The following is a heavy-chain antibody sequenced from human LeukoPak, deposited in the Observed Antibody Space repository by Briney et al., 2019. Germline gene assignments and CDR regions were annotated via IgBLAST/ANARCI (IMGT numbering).Heavy chain of an antibody. V-gene: IGHV3-53*01. D-gene: IGHD4-17*01. CDR3: AREAVTRYYFDY. Sequence: GGSLRLSCAASGFTVSSNYMNWVRQAPGKGLEWVSVIYSGGSTYYADSVKGRFTISRDNSKNTLYLQMNSLRAEDTAVYYCAREAVTRYYFDYWGQGTLVTVSS. J-gene: IGHJ4*02. CDR1: GFTVSSNY. CDR2: IYSGGST.